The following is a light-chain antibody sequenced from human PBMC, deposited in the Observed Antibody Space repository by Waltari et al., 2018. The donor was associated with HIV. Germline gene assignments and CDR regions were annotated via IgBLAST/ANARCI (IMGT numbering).Light chain of an antibody. CDR3: AAWDDSLFWV. V-gene: IGLV1-47*01. Sequence: QSVLTQPPSASGTPGQRVTISCSGSSSNIGSNYVYWYQQLPGTAPKLLIYRNNQRPSGVPDRFSGSKSGTSASRAISGLRSEDEADYYCAAWDDSLFWVFGGGTKLTVL. CDR2: RNN. CDR1: SSNIGSNY. J-gene: IGLJ3*02.